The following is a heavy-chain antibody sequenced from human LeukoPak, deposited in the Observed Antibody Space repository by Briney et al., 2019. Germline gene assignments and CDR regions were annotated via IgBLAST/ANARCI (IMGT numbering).Heavy chain of an antibody. CDR1: GGSISSGGYY. J-gene: IGHJ4*02. V-gene: IGHV4-31*03. D-gene: IGHD3-10*01. CDR3: AREVTDYYGSGSYYSG. CDR2: IYYSGST. Sequence: PSETLSLTCTVSGGSISSGGYYWSWIRQHPGKGLGWIGYIYYSGSTYYNPSLKSRVTISVDTSKNQFSLKLSSVTAADTAVYYCAREVTDYYGSGSYYSGWGQGTLVTVSS.